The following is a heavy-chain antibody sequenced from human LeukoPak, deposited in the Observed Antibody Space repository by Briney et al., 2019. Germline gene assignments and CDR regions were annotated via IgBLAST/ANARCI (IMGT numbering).Heavy chain of an antibody. CDR2: IITIFGIA. Sequence: SLSVSCTASGVTFSSYAISWGRQAPGQGLEWMGRIITIFGIANYAQTFQGRVTITAEKSTSTAYMELSGLRAEDTAVYYCARGDTMVTTFVAFDPWGQGTLVTVSS. J-gene: IGHJ5*02. V-gene: IGHV1-69*04. D-gene: IGHD4-17*01. CDR1: GVTFSSYA. CDR3: ARGDTMVTTFVAFDP.